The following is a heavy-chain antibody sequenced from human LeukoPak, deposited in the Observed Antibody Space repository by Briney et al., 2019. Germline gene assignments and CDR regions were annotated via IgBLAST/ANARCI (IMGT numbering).Heavy chain of an antibody. CDR2: IYYSGNT. D-gene: IGHD3/OR15-3a*01. CDR1: GVSISSSNSY. Sequence: SETLSLTCTVSGVSISSSNSYWGWIRQPPGKGLEWIGSIYYSGNTYYNASLKSQVSISIDTSKNQFSLRLTSVTAADTAVYYCARQTGSGLFILPGGQGTMVTVSS. J-gene: IGHJ4*02. V-gene: IGHV4-39*01. CDR3: ARQTGSGLFILP.